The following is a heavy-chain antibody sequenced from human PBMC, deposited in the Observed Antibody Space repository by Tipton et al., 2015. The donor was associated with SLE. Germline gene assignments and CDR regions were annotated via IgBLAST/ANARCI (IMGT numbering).Heavy chain of an antibody. V-gene: IGHV3-30-3*01. D-gene: IGHD5-12*01. Sequence: SLRLSCAASGFTFSSYAMHWVRQAPGKGLEWVAVISYDGSNKYYADSVKGRFTISSDNSKNTLYLQMNSLRAEDTAVYYCARGRVVATISAFDIWGQGTMVTVSS. CDR2: ISYDGSNK. CDR1: GFTFSSYA. CDR3: ARGRVVATISAFDI. J-gene: IGHJ3*02.